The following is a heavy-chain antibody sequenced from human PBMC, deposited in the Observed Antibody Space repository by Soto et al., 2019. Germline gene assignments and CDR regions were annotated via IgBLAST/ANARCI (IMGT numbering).Heavy chain of an antibody. J-gene: IGHJ4*01. CDR1: GFSFKNYA. V-gene: IGHV3-30-3*01. CDR2: ISHNDEPKI. CDR3: ARGVLAETYYNAFDY. D-gene: IGHD3-10*01. Sequence: QVQLVESGGGVVQPGSSLRLSCAASGFSFKNYAFHWVRQAPGKGLEWVALISHNDEPKIFYADSVQGRFTISRDNFKNTVYLQMNSLRDEDTAVYHCARGVLAETYYNAFDYWGQGTQVTVSS.